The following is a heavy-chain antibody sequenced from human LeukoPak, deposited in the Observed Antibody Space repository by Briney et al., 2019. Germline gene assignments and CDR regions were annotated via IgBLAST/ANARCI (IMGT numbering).Heavy chain of an antibody. CDR3: ARGKYYGSGSYFVVYYYYMDV. CDR2: INHSGST. CDR1: GGSFSGYY. V-gene: IGHV4-34*01. D-gene: IGHD3-10*01. J-gene: IGHJ6*03. Sequence: SETLSLTCAVYGGSFSGYYWSWIRQPPGKGLEGIGEINHSGSTNYNPSITSRVTISVGTSKNQFSLKLSSVTAADTAVYYCARGKYYGSGSYFVVYYYYMDVWGKGTTVTVSS.